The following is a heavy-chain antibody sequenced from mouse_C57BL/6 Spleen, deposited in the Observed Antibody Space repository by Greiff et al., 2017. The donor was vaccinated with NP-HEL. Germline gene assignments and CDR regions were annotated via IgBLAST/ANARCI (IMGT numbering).Heavy chain of an antibody. D-gene: IGHD2-1*01. CDR3: VWAIYSYFDY. CDR2: IYPGDGDT. Sequence: QVQLQQSGPELVKPGASVKISCKASGYAFSSSWMNWVKQRPGKGLEWIGRIYPGDGDTNYNGKFKGKATLTADKSSSTAYMQLSSLTSEDSAVYFCVWAIYSYFDYWGQGTTLTVSS. CDR1: GYAFSSSW. V-gene: IGHV1-82*01. J-gene: IGHJ2*01.